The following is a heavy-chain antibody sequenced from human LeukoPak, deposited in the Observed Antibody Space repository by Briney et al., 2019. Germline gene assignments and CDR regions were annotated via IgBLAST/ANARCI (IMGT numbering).Heavy chain of an antibody. CDR1: GGTFSSYA. CDR2: IIPIFGTA. D-gene: IGHD3-22*01. J-gene: IGHJ4*02. V-gene: IGHV1-69*05. Sequence: SVKVSCKASGGTFSSYAISWVRQAPGQGLEWMGRIIPIFGTANYAQKFQGRVTITTDESTSTAYMELSSLRSEDTAVYYCARVWFDASSGFDYWGQGTLVTVSS. CDR3: ARVWFDASSGFDY.